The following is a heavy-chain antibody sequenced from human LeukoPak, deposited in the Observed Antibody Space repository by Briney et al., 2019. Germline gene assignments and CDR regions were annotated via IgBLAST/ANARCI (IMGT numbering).Heavy chain of an antibody. V-gene: IGHV4-30-2*01. CDR2: IYHSGST. D-gene: IGHD2-2*01. Sequence: SETLSLTCAVSGGSISSGGYSWSWIRQPPGKGLEWIGYIYHSGSTYYNPSLKSRVTISVDRSKNQFSLKLSSVTAADTAVYYCARRYPNWLDPWGQGTLVTVSS. CDR3: ARRYPNWLDP. J-gene: IGHJ5*02. CDR1: GGSISSGGYS.